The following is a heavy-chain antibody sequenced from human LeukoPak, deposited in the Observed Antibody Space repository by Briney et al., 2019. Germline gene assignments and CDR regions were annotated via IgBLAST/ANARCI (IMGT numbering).Heavy chain of an antibody. V-gene: IGHV4-59*01. D-gene: IGHD3-16*02. Sequence: SETLSLTCTVSGGSISSYYWSWIRQPPGKGLEWIGYIYYSGSTNYNPSLKSRVTISVDTSKNQFSLKLSSVTAADTAVYYCARSGRDYVWGSYRYDYFDYWGQGTLVTVSS. CDR2: IYYSGST. J-gene: IGHJ4*02. CDR3: ARSGRDYVWGSYRYDYFDY. CDR1: GGSISSYY.